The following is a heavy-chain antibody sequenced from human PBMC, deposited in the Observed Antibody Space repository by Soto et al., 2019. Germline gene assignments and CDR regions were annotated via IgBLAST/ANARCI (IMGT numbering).Heavy chain of an antibody. D-gene: IGHD3-3*01. CDR3: ARPFLEWLLGAFDI. V-gene: IGHV4-39*01. Sequence: PSETLSLSCTVSGGSISGSSDYWGWIRQPPGKGLEWIGSIYYSGSTYYNPSLKSRVTISVDTSKNQFSLKLSSVTAADTAVYYCARPFLEWLLGAFDIWGQGTMVTVSS. J-gene: IGHJ3*02. CDR1: GGSISGSSDY. CDR2: IYYSGST.